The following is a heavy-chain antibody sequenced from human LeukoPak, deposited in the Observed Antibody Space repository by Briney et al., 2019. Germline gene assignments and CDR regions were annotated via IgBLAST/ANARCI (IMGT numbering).Heavy chain of an antibody. V-gene: IGHV1-8*01. Sequence: WASVKVSCKASGYTFTSYDINWVRQATGQGLEWMGWMNPNSGNTGYAQKFQGRVTMTRDTSISTAYMELSRLRSDDTAVYYCARDRRITMIVSWFDPWGQGTLVTVSS. CDR1: GYTFTSYD. CDR3: ARDRRITMIVSWFDP. D-gene: IGHD3-22*01. CDR2: MNPNSGNT. J-gene: IGHJ5*02.